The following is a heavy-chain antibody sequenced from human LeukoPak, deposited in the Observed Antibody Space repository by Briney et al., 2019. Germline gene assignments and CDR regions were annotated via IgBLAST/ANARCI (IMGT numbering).Heavy chain of an antibody. J-gene: IGHJ4*02. Sequence: SETLSLTCTVSGGSISSYYWSWIRQPAGKGLEWIGRIYTSGSTNYNPSLKSRVTISVDTSKNQFSLKLSSVTAADTAVYYCARRYDFWSGYPPPLDYWGQGTLVTVSS. CDR3: ARRYDFWSGYPPPLDY. CDR2: IYTSGST. D-gene: IGHD3-3*01. V-gene: IGHV4-4*07. CDR1: GGSISSYY.